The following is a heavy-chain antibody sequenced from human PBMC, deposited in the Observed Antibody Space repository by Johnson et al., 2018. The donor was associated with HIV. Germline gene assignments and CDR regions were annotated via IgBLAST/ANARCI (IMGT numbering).Heavy chain of an antibody. J-gene: IGHJ3*02. CDR2: INWHGGST. CDR1: GFTFDDYG. D-gene: IGHD3-22*01. V-gene: IGHV3-20*04. CDR3: ARVYYYDSSGIDAFDI. Sequence: VQLVESGGGVVRPGGSLRHSCAASGFTFDDYGMSWVRQAPGKGLEWVSGINWHGGSTGYADSVKGRFTISRDNAKNSLYLQMNSLRAEDTALYYCARVYYYDSSGIDAFDIWGQGTMVTVSS.